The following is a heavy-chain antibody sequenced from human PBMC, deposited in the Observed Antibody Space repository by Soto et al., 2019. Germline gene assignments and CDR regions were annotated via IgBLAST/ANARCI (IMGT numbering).Heavy chain of an antibody. V-gene: IGHV3-43*01. J-gene: IGHJ4*02. CDR3: AKDRLLLSFGYFDY. CDR1: GFTFDDYT. Sequence: GGSLRLSCAASGFTFDDYTMHWVRQAPGKGLEWVSLISWDGGSTYYADSVKGRFTISRDNSKNSLYLQMNSLRTEDTALYYCAKDRLLLSFGYFDYWGQGTLVTVSS. CDR2: ISWDGGST. D-gene: IGHD5-18*01.